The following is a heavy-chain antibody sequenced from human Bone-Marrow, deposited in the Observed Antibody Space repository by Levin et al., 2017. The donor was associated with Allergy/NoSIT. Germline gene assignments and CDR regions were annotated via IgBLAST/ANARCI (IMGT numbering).Heavy chain of an antibody. CDR3: ARIAAGTDYGLDV. V-gene: IGHV3-23*01. J-gene: IGHJ6*02. CDR2: TSSSDGST. Sequence: GESLKISCAASGFIFNTYAMIWVRQAPGKGLEWVSGTSSSDGSTYYADSVKGRFTISRDNSKNTLSLEMNSLRVEDTAVYFCARIAAGTDYGLDVWGPGTTVTVSS. D-gene: IGHD1-1*01. CDR1: GFIFNTYA.